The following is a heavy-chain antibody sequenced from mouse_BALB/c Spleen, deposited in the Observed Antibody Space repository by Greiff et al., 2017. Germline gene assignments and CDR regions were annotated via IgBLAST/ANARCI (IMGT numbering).Heavy chain of an antibody. V-gene: IGHV2-6-7*01. CDR2: IWGDGST. CDR1: GFSLTGYG. Sequence: QVHVKQSGPGLVAPSQSLSITCTVSGFSLTGYGVNWVRQPPGKGLEWLGMIWGDGSTDYNSALKSRLSISKDNSKSQVFLKMNSLQTDDTARYYCARGPFYFDYWGQGTTLTVSS. J-gene: IGHJ2*01. CDR3: ARGPFYFDY.